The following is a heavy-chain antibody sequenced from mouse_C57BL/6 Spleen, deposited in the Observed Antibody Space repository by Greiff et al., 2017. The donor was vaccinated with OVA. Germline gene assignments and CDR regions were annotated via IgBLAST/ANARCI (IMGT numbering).Heavy chain of an antibody. CDR3: ARDDDCPFAY. V-gene: IGHV5-4*01. Sequence: EVQVVESGGGLVKPGGSLKLSCAASGFTFSSYAMSWVRQTPEKRLEWVATISDGGSYTYYPDNVKGRFTISRDNAKNNLYLQMSHLKSEDTAMYYCARDDDCPFAYWGQGTLVTVSA. CDR1: GFTFSSYA. CDR2: ISDGGSYT. D-gene: IGHD2-13*01. J-gene: IGHJ3*01.